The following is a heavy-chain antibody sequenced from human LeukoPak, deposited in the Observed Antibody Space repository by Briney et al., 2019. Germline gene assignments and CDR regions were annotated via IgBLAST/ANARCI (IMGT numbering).Heavy chain of an antibody. V-gene: IGHV4-59*01. CDR3: ARASITIFGVADFDY. J-gene: IGHJ4*02. CDR1: GGSISSYY. D-gene: IGHD3-3*01. Sequence: PSETLSLTCTVSGGSISSYYWSWIRQPPGKGLEWIGYIYYSGSTNYNPSLKSRVTISVDTSKNQFSLKLSSVTAADTAVYYCARASITIFGVADFDYWGQGTLVTVSS. CDR2: IYYSGST.